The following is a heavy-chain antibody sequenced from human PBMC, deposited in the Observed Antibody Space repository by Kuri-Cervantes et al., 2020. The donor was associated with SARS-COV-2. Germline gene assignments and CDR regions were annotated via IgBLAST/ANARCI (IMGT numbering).Heavy chain of an antibody. CDR2: INAGNGNT. Sequence: ASVKVSCKASGYTFTSYAMHWVRQAPGQRLEWMGWINAGNGNTKYSQKFQGRVTMTEDTSTDTAYMELSSLRSEDTAVYYCATAFPIAAAGTDYYYYGMDVWGQGTTVTVSS. J-gene: IGHJ6*02. CDR1: GYTFTSYA. V-gene: IGHV1-3*01. CDR3: ATAFPIAAAGTDYYYYGMDV. D-gene: IGHD6-13*01.